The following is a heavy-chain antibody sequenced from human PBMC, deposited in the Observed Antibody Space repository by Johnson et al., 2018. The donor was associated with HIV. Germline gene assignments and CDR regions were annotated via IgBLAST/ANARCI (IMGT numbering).Heavy chain of an antibody. J-gene: IGHJ3*01. Sequence: QVQLVESGGGVVQPGRSLRLSCAASVFTFSSYGMHWVRQAPGKGLEWVAVISYDGSNKYYADSVKGRFTISRDNSKNTLYLQMNSLRAEDTAVYFCARGCRDGYTCDAFDVWGQGTRVTVSS. CDR2: ISYDGSNK. CDR1: VFTFSSYG. CDR3: ARGCRDGYTCDAFDV. D-gene: IGHD5-24*01. V-gene: IGHV3-30*19.